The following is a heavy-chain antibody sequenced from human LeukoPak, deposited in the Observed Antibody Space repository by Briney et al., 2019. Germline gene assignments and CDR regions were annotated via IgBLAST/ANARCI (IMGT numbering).Heavy chain of an antibody. Sequence: PGGSLRLSCAASGFTFINYAMSWVRQAPGKGLEWVSAISGSGGSTYYADSVKGRFTISRDNSKNTLYLQMNSLRAEDTAVYYCAKDPGEGVVATIIYNWNGFDYWGQGTLVTVPS. CDR3: AKDPGEGVVATIIYNWNGFDY. V-gene: IGHV3-23*01. CDR2: ISGSGGST. CDR1: GFTFINYA. J-gene: IGHJ4*02. D-gene: IGHD5-12*01.